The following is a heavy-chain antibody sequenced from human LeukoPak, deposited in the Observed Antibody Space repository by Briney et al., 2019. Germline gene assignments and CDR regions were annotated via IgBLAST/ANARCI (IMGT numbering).Heavy chain of an antibody. CDR2: MNPNGGNT. Sequence: ASVKVSCKASGYTFTSSDINWVRQATGQGFEWMGWMNPNGGNTGYAQKFQGRVTMTRDTSISTAYMELSSLRSEGTAVYYCARTIAARRAGSWFDPWGQGTLVTVSS. CDR1: GYTFTSSD. J-gene: IGHJ5*02. V-gene: IGHV1-8*01. D-gene: IGHD6-6*01. CDR3: ARTIAARRAGSWFDP.